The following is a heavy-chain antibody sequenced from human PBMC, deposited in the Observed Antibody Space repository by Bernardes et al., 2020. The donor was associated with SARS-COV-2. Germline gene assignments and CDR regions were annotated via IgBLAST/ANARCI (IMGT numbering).Heavy chain of an antibody. CDR3: ARTRTTISTTGIPVDY. CDR1: GYTFTDYF. J-gene: IGHJ4*02. CDR2: INPNTGGT. D-gene: IGHD2-21*02. V-gene: IGHV1-2*02. Sequence: VKSSYYASGYTFTDYFIHWVRQAPGQRLAWMGWINPNTGGTNYVQKFQGRVTMTRDTSITTAYMELSWLGSDDTAIYYCARTRTTISTTGIPVDYWGQGTLVTVSS.